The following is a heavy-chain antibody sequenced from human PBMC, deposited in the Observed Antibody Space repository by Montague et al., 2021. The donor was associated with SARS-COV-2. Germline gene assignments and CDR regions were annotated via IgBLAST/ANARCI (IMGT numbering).Heavy chain of an antibody. CDR3: ARQAAGSYFYYGVDV. Sequence: SETLSLTCTVSGDSINTYYWNWIRQPPGKGLEWLGSIFYTESTXXXPSXXXRVTISLDTSKNQFFLKVTSVTAADTAVYYCARQAAGSYFYYGVDVWGQGTTVTVSS. V-gene: IGHV4-59*12. J-gene: IGHJ6*02. CDR2: IFYTEST. CDR1: GDSINTYY. D-gene: IGHD6-13*01.